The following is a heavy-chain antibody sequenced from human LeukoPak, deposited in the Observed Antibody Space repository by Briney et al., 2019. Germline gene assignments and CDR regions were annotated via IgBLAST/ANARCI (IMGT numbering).Heavy chain of an antibody. Sequence: SETLSLTCAVYGGSFSDYYWSWIGQSPAKGRDGIGEINHSGSTNYNPSLKSRVTISVDTSKNQFSLKLSSVTAADTAVYYCATLQYGGNSGGYWGQGTLVTVSS. CDR3: ATLQYGGNSGGY. D-gene: IGHD4-23*01. CDR2: INHSGST. CDR1: GGSFSDYY. J-gene: IGHJ4*02. V-gene: IGHV4-34*01.